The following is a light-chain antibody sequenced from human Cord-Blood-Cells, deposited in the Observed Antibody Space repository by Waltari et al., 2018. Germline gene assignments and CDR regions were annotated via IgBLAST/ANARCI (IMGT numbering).Light chain of an antibody. J-gene: IGLJ1*01. Sequence: QSALTQPASVSGSPGQSITISCTGTSSDVWSYHLVSWYQQHPGKAPKLMIYEVSKRPSGVSNRFSGSKSGNTASLTISGLQAEDEADYYCCSYAGSSTYVFGTGTKVTVL. V-gene: IGLV2-23*02. CDR3: CSYAGSSTYV. CDR2: EVS. CDR1: SSDVWSYHL.